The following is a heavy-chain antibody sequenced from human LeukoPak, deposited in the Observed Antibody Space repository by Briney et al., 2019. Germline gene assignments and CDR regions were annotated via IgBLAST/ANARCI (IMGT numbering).Heavy chain of an antibody. CDR3: ARIPAVTTNLFLDY. J-gene: IGHJ4*02. D-gene: IGHD4-17*01. V-gene: IGHV3-21*01. CDR1: GFTFSSYS. Sequence: TGGSLRLSCAASGFTFSSYSMNWVRQAPGKGLEWVSSISSSSSYIYYADSVKGRFTISRDNAKNSLYLQMNSLRAEDTAVYYCARIPAVTTNLFLDYWGQGTLVTVSS. CDR2: ISSSSSYI.